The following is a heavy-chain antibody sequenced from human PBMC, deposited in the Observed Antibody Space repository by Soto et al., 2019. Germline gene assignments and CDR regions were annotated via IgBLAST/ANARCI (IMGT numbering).Heavy chain of an antibody. CDR3: VRFSLPTYTDALPIYTDAFDY. CDR1: GGSLSSDSYY. D-gene: IGHD3-16*01. CDR2: SADSGST. J-gene: IGHJ4*02. V-gene: IGHV4-39*01. Sequence: SEALSLTSTVSGGSLSSDSYYWGWIRQSQKKGLEWIASSADSGSTYYNPTLKSRLIISVDTSKSQFSRKLSSVTAADTAVYYCVRFSLPTYTDALPIYTDAFDYCGQGTLV.